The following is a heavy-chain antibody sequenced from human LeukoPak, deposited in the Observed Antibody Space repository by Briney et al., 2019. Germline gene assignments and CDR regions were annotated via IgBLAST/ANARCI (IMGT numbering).Heavy chain of an antibody. CDR3: ARPLRYSDFDSQLDY. CDR1: GYTFTSYY. CDR2: INPSGGST. D-gene: IGHD3-9*01. J-gene: IGHJ4*02. V-gene: IGHV1-46*01. Sequence: ASVKVSCKASGYTFTSYYMHWVRQAPGQGLEWMGIINPSGGSTSYAQKFQGRVTKTRDMSTSTVYMELSSLRSEDTAVYYCARPLRYSDFDSQLDYWGQGTLVTVSS.